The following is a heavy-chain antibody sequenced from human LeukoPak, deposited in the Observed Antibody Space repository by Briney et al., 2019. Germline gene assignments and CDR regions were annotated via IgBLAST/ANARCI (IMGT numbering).Heavy chain of an antibody. CDR2: ISSSSYI. V-gene: IGHV3-21*01. CDR1: GFTFSSYS. J-gene: IGHJ4*02. Sequence: PGGSLRLSCAASGFTFSSYSMNWGGQAPGKGLEWVSYISSSSYIYYTDSVKGGFTISRDNANNSLYLQMNSLRAEDTAVYYCASARYSSSWPVGFDYWGQGTLVTVSS. D-gene: IGHD6-13*01. CDR3: ASARYSSSWPVGFDY.